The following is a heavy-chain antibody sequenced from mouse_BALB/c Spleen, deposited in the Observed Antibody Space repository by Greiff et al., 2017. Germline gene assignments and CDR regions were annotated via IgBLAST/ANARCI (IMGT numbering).Heavy chain of an antibody. CDR1: GFTFSSYT. J-gene: IGHJ4*01. CDR2: ISSGGSYT. Sequence: DVMLVESGGGLVKPGGSLKLSCAASGFTFSSYTMSWVRQTPAKRLEWVATISSGGSYTYYPASVQGRFPISRDNAKNTLYLQMSSLKSEDTAMYYCTRDGYYGSSYAMDYWGQGTSGTVSS. V-gene: IGHV5-6-4*01. CDR3: TRDGYYGSSYAMDY. D-gene: IGHD1-1*01.